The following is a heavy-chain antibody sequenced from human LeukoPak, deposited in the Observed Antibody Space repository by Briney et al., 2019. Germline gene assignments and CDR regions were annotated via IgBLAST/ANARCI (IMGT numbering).Heavy chain of an antibody. CDR2: ISSSSSTI. J-gene: IGHJ4*02. V-gene: IGHV3-48*04. Sequence: PGGSLRLSCAASGFTFSSYAMNWVRQAPGKGLEWVSYISSSSSTIYYADSVKGRFTISRDNAKNSLYLQMNSLRAEDTAVYYCARWLTFGGVIVPFDYWGQGTLVAVSS. CDR3: ARWLTFGGVIVPFDY. CDR1: GFTFSSYA. D-gene: IGHD3-16*02.